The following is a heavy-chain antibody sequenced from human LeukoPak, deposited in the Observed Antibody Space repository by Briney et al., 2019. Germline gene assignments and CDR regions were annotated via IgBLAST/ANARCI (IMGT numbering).Heavy chain of an antibody. J-gene: IGHJ4*02. D-gene: IGHD6-19*01. CDR3: ARAVTGRGCIDF. CDR1: GYTFMSYY. CDR2: INPDGSSP. Sequence: TGGSLRLSRTAPGYTFMSYYMHWVRQVPGKGPVWVSRINPDGSSPIFADSVKGRFTISRDNAKDTLYLQMSSLRADDTALYYCARAVTGRGCIDFWGQGTLVTVSS. V-gene: IGHV3-74*01.